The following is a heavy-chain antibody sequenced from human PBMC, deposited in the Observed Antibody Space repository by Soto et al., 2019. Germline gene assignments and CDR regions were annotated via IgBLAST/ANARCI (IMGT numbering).Heavy chain of an antibody. Sequence: QVQLQESGPGLVKPSQTLSLTCTVSGGSISSGDYYWSWIRQPPGKGLEWIGYIYYSGSTYYNPSLKSRVTISVDTSTNQFSLKLSSVTAADTAVYYCASLADYGDYYFDYWGQGTLVTVSS. CDR3: ASLADYGDYYFDY. CDR1: GGSISSGDYY. J-gene: IGHJ4*02. CDR2: IYYSGST. D-gene: IGHD4-17*01. V-gene: IGHV4-30-4*01.